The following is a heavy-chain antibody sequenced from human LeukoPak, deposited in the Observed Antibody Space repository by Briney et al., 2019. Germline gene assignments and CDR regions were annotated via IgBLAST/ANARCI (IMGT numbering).Heavy chain of an antibody. CDR3: ARLEVTGDAFDI. V-gene: IGHV4-34*01. CDR2: INHSGST. D-gene: IGHD2-21*02. CDR1: GGSFSGYY. Sequence: SETLSPTCAVYGGSFSGYYWSWIRQPPGKGLEWIGEINHSGSTNYNPSLKSRVTISVDTSKNQFSLKLSSVTAADTAVYYCARLEVTGDAFDIWGQGTMVTVSS. J-gene: IGHJ3*02.